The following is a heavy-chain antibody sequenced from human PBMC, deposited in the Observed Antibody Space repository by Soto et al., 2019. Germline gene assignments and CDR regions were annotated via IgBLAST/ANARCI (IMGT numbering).Heavy chain of an antibody. J-gene: IGHJ5*02. CDR3: VRDSPTNLEDADTVASWFDP. V-gene: IGHV3-74*01. Sequence: EVLLVESGGGLVQPGGSLRLSCAASGFNFNFYWMHWVRQAPGKGLVWVSRINGDGSTADYADSVKGRFTISRDNAKYTLFLQMDSLRVEDTAVYYCVRDSPTNLEDADTVASWFDPWGQGTLVTVSS. CDR2: INGDGSTA. D-gene: IGHD5-12*01. CDR1: GFNFNFYW.